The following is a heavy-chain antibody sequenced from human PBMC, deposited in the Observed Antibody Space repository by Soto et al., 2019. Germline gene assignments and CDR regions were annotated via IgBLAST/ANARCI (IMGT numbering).Heavy chain of an antibody. Sequence: QVQLQESGPGLGKPSETLSLTGTVSGGSISSYYWSWIRQPPGKALECIGYIYYSGSTNYNPSLKSRVTISVDTSKNQFSLKLSSVTAADTAVYYCARSYRRYCSGGSCYSYDYYYMDVWGKGTTVTVSS. CDR2: IYYSGST. CDR3: ARSYRRYCSGGSCYSYDYYYMDV. D-gene: IGHD2-15*01. CDR1: GGSISSYY. V-gene: IGHV4-59*01. J-gene: IGHJ6*03.